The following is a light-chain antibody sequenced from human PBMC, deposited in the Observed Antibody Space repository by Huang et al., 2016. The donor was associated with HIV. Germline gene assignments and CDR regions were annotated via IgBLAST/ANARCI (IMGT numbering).Light chain of an antibody. J-gene: IGKJ5*01. V-gene: IGKV1D-13*01. Sequence: AIQLTQSPSSLSASVGDRVTITCRASRGISSGLAWYQQKPGKAPKLLIFDASSLESGVPPRFSGSGSGTDFTLTISSLQPEDFATYYCQQFNNYLTVGQGTRLEIQ. CDR2: DAS. CDR1: RGISSG. CDR3: QQFNNYLT.